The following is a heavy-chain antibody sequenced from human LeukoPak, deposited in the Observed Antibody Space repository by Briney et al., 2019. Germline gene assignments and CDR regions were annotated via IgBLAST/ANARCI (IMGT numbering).Heavy chain of an antibody. D-gene: IGHD6-6*01. CDR1: GYTFTSYY. V-gene: IGHV1-46*01. Sequence: ASVKVSCKASGYTFTSYYMHWVRQAPGQGLEWMGIINPSGGSTSYAQEFQGRVTMTRDTSTSTVYMELSSLRSEDTAVYYCARALAKMAHIAARQPTYGTSDPWGQGTLVTVSS. CDR3: ARALAKMAHIAARQPTYGTSDP. J-gene: IGHJ5*02. CDR2: INPSGGST.